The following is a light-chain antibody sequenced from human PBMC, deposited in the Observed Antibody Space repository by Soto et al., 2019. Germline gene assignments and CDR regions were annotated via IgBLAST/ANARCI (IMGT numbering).Light chain of an antibody. CDR1: QIVSSTY. J-gene: IGKJ3*01. CDR2: DAS. Sequence: EIVLTPSPGTLCLSPGERATLSCRASQIVSSTYLAWYQQKPGQAPRLLIYDASSRATGIPDRFSGSGSGTDFTLTISRLEPEDFAVYYCQQYGSSPGLFTFGPGTKVDFK. V-gene: IGKV3-20*01. CDR3: QQYGSSPGLFT.